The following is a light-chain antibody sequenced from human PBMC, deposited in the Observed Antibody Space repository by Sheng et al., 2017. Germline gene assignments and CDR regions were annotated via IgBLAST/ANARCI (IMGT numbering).Light chain of an antibody. CDR1: SSDIGSYDF. CDR2: EGS. CDR3: SSYAGSNSWV. J-gene: IGLJ3*02. Sequence: QSALTQPASVSASPGQSITISCTGSSSDIGSYDFVSWYQQHPGKVPKLIIYEGSRRPSDVSDRFSASKSGNTASLTVSGLQAEDEADYYCSSYAGSNSWVFGGGTRLTVL. V-gene: IGLV2-14*02.